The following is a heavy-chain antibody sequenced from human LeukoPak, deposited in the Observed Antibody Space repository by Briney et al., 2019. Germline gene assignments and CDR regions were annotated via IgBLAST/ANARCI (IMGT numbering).Heavy chain of an antibody. CDR3: ARDTRIAVAGILNWFDP. Sequence: SETLSLTCAVYGGSFSGYYWSWIRQPPGKGLEWIGEINHSGSTNYNPSLKSRVTISVDTSKNQFSLKLSSVTAADTAVYYCARDTRIAVAGILNWFDPWGQGTLVTVSS. CDR1: GGSFSGYY. D-gene: IGHD6-19*01. V-gene: IGHV4-34*01. CDR2: INHSGST. J-gene: IGHJ5*02.